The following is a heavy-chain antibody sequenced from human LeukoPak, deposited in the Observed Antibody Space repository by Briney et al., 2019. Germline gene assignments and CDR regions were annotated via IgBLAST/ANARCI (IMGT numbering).Heavy chain of an antibody. D-gene: IGHD2-2*01. V-gene: IGHV1-2*02. CDR3: ARDLFGYCSSTSCSNGY. CDR2: INPNSGGT. Sequence: ASVKVSCKASGYTFTGYYMHWVRQAPGQGPEWMGWINPNSGGTNYAQKFQGRVTMTRDTSISTAYMELSRLRSDDTAVYYCARDLFGYCSSTSCSNGYWGRGTLVTVSS. CDR1: GYTFTGYY. J-gene: IGHJ4*02.